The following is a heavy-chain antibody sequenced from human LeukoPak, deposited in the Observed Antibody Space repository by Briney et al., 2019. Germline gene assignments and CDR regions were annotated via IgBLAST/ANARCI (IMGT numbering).Heavy chain of an antibody. CDR3: AKGGGSHFYYGMDV. J-gene: IGHJ6*02. CDR2: ISGTGAGT. Sequence: GGSLRLSCAASGFTFSNYAVSWVRQAPGKGLEWVSGISGTGAGTCYADSVKGRFTISRDNSKNTLYLQMNSLRAEDTAVYYCAKGGGSHFYYGMDVWGQGTTVTVSS. V-gene: IGHV3-23*01. D-gene: IGHD2-15*01. CDR1: GFTFSNYA.